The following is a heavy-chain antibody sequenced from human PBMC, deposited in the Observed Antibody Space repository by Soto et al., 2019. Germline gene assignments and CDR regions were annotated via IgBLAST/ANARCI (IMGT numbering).Heavy chain of an antibody. V-gene: IGHV2-5*02. CDR1: GFSHSTSEVD. J-gene: IGHJ4*02. D-gene: IGHD2-15*01. CDR3: AHRPSYCSGGSCCSGFDY. CDR2: IYWDDGK. Sequence: QITLKESGPTLAKPTQTLTLTCTFTGFSHSTSEVDVDWIHQPPQKALEWLALIYWDDGKRYSPSLKSRLTFPKDTSKNQVVLTLTNMDSVDTATYYCAHRPSYCSGGSCCSGFDYWGQGTLVTVSS.